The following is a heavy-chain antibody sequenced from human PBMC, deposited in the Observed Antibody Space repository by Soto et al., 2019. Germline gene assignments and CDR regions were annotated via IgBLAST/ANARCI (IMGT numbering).Heavy chain of an antibody. Sequence: GESLKISCKGSGYSFTSYWIGWVSQMAGKGMEWMGIIYPGDSDTRYSPSFQGQVTVSADKSISTAYLQWSSLKASAAAIYYCARQTVGAFDNWGQGTMVTVSS. V-gene: IGHV5-51*01. CDR1: GYSFTSYW. J-gene: IGHJ3*02. D-gene: IGHD4-17*01. CDR2: IYPGDSDT. CDR3: ARQTVGAFDN.